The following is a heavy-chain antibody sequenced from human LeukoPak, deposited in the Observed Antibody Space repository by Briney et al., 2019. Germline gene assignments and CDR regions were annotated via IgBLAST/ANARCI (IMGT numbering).Heavy chain of an antibody. CDR1: GFTFSSYE. D-gene: IGHD2-21*02. CDR3: ARANCGGDCYSDY. V-gene: IGHV3-48*03. J-gene: IGHJ4*02. CDR2: ISSSGSTI. Sequence: PGGSLRLSCAASGFTFSSYEMNWVRQAPGKGLEWVSYISSSGSTIYYADPVKGRFTISRDNAKNSLYLQMNSLRAEDTAVYYCARANCGGDCYSDYWGQGTLVTVSS.